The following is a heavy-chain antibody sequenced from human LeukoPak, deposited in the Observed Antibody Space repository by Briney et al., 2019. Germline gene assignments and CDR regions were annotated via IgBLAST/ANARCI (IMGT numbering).Heavy chain of an antibody. J-gene: IGHJ4*02. CDR2: IIPIFGTA. CDR1: GGTFSSYA. CDR3: ARELGTYYYDSSGYYAHFDY. Sequence: GASVKVSCKASGGTFSSYAISWVLQAPGQGLEWMGRIIPIFGTANYAQKIQGRVTITTDESTSTAYMELSSLRSEDTAVYYCARELGTYYYDSSGYYAHFDYWGQGTLVTVSS. V-gene: IGHV1-69*05. D-gene: IGHD3-22*01.